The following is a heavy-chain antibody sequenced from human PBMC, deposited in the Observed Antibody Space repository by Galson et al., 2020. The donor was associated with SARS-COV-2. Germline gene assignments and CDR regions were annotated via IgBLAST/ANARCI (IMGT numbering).Heavy chain of an antibody. Sequence: SETLSLTCTVSGDSFSDYFWSWFRQPPGKGLEWIGNIYQGGTTYYNPSLQSRVTISIDRSKNQFSLKMTSVTAADTAIYYCARPSSSGYYSVWYFDLWGRGTLVTVSS. D-gene: IGHD3-22*01. CDR3: ARPSSSGYYSVWYFDL. CDR1: GDSFSDYF. CDR2: IYQGGTT. J-gene: IGHJ2*01. V-gene: IGHV4-38-2*02.